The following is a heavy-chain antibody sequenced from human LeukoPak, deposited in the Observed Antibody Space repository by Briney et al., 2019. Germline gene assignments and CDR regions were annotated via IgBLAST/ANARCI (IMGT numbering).Heavy chain of an antibody. Sequence: GASVKVSCKASGYTFTDHYIHWVRQAPGQGFEWMGWTNPKSGGTNYAQKFQGRVTMSRDTSIRTAYMELRRLMSDDTAVYYCVLAMGEYFDYWGQGTLVTVSS. D-gene: IGHD2/OR15-2a*01. CDR2: TNPKSGGT. J-gene: IGHJ4*02. V-gene: IGHV1-2*02. CDR1: GYTFTDHY. CDR3: VLAMGEYFDY.